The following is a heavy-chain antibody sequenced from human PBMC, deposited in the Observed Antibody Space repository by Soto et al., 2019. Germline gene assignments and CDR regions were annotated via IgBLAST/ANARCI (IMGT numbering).Heavy chain of an antibody. J-gene: IGHJ4*02. CDR1: GFTFISSV. V-gene: IGHV3-23*01. CDR2: ISGTRGNT. Sequence: EVQLLESGGGLVQPGGSLRLSCAASGFTFISSVMSRVRQAPGNPLEWISTISGTRGNTYYTDPVKGRFTISRDISKNTRYLQVNSRTAEDTAVYYCAKRIGGGGHYFDYWGQGTLVTVSS. CDR3: AKRIGGGGHYFDY. D-gene: IGHD2-15*01.